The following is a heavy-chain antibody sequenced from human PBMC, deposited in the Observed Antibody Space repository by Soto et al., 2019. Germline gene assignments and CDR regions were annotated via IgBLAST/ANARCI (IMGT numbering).Heavy chain of an antibody. CDR3: ARYRREAVAGYTLDN. Sequence: SETLSLTCTVSGGSISSNYWTWIRQPPGKGLEWIGYVYNSGSTNYNPSLKSRVTTSEDTSKSQFSLKVNSMTAADTAVYYCARYRREAVAGYTLDNWGQGILVTVSS. V-gene: IGHV4-59*01. CDR2: VYNSGST. CDR1: GGSISSNY. J-gene: IGHJ4*02. D-gene: IGHD6-13*01.